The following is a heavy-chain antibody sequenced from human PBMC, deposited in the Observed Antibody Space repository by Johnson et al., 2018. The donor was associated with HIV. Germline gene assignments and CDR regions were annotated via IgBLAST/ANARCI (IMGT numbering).Heavy chain of an antibody. D-gene: IGHD4-17*01. CDR3: ARDEGLDYGASLGAFDI. CDR1: GFTFSNAW. Sequence: VQLVESGGGLIQAGGSLRLSCAASGFTFSNAWMSWVRQAPGKGLEWVAVISYDGNNKYYADSVKGRFTVSRDNAKTSLYLQMNSLRAEDTALYYCARDEGLDYGASLGAFDIWGQGTMVTVSS. V-gene: IGHV3-30*03. CDR2: ISYDGNNK. J-gene: IGHJ3*02.